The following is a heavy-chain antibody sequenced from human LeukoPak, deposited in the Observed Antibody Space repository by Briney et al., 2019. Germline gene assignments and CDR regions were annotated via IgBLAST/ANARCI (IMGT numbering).Heavy chain of an antibody. CDR2: ISYDGSNK. J-gene: IGHJ5*02. CDR1: GFTFSSYA. D-gene: IGHD5-18*01. CDR3: AKDVRRQLWFSSVNWFDP. V-gene: IGHV3-30*04. Sequence: QPGGSLRLSCAASGFTFSSYAMHWVRQAPGKGLEWVAVISYDGSNKYYADSVKGRFTISRDNSKNTLYLQMNSLRAEDTAVYYCAKDVRRQLWFSSVNWFDPWGQGTLVTVSS.